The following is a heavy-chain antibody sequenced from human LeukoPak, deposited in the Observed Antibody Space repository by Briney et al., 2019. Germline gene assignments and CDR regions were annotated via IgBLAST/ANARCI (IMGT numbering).Heavy chain of an antibody. V-gene: IGHV3-23*01. D-gene: IGHD6-19*01. CDR3: AKEHSSGWSRNAFDI. CDR1: GFTFSSYA. CDR2: ISGSGDFA. Sequence: GGSLRLSCAASGFTFSSYAMSWVRQAPGKGLEWVSAISGSGDFAYYADSVKGRFTISRDNSKNTLYLQMNSLRAEDTAVYYCAKEHSSGWSRNAFDIWGQGAMVTVSS. J-gene: IGHJ3*02.